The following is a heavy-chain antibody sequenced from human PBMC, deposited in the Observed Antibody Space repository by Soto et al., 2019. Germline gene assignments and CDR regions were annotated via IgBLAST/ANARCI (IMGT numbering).Heavy chain of an antibody. J-gene: IGHJ4*02. CDR2: IRSKTNSYAT. D-gene: IGHD6-19*01. CDR1: GFTFSPYT. CDR3: TRQTDAVQWLVVPTDYNFDY. Sequence: HPGGSLRLSCAASGFTFSPYTMHWVRQASGKGLEWVGHIRSKTNSYATAYAESVKGRFTISRDDSMNTAYLQMNSLKTEDTAVYFCTRQTDAVQWLVVPTDYNFDYWGQGTLVTVSS. V-gene: IGHV3-73*01.